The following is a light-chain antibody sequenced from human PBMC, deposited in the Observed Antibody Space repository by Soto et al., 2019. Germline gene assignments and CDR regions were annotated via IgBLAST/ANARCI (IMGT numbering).Light chain of an antibody. Sequence: QSALTQPASVSGSPGQSITISCTGTSSDVGGYNYVSWYQQHPGKAPKLMIYEVSNRPSGVSNRFSGSKSGNTASLTISGLLAEDEADYYCSSYTSSSTPYVFGAGTKLIVL. CDR2: EVS. CDR3: SSYTSSSTPYV. J-gene: IGLJ1*01. CDR1: SSDVGGYNY. V-gene: IGLV2-14*01.